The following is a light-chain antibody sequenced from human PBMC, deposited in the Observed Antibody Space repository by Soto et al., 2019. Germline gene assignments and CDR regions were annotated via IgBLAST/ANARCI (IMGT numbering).Light chain of an antibody. CDR1: SSDVGDYNY. CDR2: EVS. CDR3: TSYTTSSSTYV. Sequence: QSALTQPASVSGSPGQSITISCTGTSSDVGDYNYVSWYQQHPDKAPKLMIFEVSNRPSGVSNRFSGSKSGNTASLTISGLQAEDEADYYCTSYTTSSSTYVFGTGTKVTVL. V-gene: IGLV2-14*01. J-gene: IGLJ1*01.